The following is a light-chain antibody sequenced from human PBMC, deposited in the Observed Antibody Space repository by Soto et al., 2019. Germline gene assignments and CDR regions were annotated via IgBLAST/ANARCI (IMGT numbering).Light chain of an antibody. Sequence: QSVLTQPHTESAAPGQPVTISCSGSSSNIENNYVSWYQQLPGTAPTLPIYDTNKRPSGIPDRFSGSKSGTSASLAISGLRSEDEADYYCAAWDDSLSGPYVFGTGTKVTVL. V-gene: IGLV1-47*01. CDR3: AAWDDSLSGPYV. J-gene: IGLJ1*01. CDR2: DTN. CDR1: SSNIENNY.